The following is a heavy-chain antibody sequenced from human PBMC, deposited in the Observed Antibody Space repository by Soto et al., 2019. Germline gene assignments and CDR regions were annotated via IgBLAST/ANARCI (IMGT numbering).Heavy chain of an antibody. Sequence: PGGSLRLSCAASGFSVSSNYMNWVRQSPGKGLEWVSVIYSGGDTHYTDSVKGRSTVSRDTSENTLFLEMKSLRAEDTAIYYCARDPFSLYSHETRRFHHWVLAPLFTVPS. CDR1: GFSVSSNY. V-gene: IGHV3-53*01. D-gene: IGHD6-6*01. J-gene: IGHJ4*02. CDR2: IYSGGDT. CDR3: ARDPFSLYSHETRRFHH.